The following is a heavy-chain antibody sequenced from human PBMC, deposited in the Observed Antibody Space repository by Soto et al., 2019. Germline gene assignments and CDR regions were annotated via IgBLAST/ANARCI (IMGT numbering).Heavy chain of an antibody. D-gene: IGHD3-9*01. V-gene: IGHV1-2*04. CDR3: ARGYYDILTYDHEDYGMDV. J-gene: IGHJ6*02. CDR1: GYTFTGYY. CDR2: INPNSGGT. Sequence: GASVKVSCKASGYTFTGYYMHWVRQAPGQGLEWMGWINPNSGGTNYAQKFQGWVTMTRDTSISTAYMELSRLRSDDTAVYYCARGYYDILTYDHEDYGMDVWGQGTTVTVSS.